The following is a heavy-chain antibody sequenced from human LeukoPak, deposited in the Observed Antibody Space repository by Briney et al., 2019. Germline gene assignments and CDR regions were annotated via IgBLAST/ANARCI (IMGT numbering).Heavy chain of an antibody. CDR2: INHSGST. J-gene: IGHJ5*02. Sequence: PSETLSLTCAVYGGSFSGYYWSWIRQPPGKGLEWIGEINHSGSTNYNPSLKSRVTIPVDTSKNQFSLKLSSVTAADTAVYYCAEGGYSYGYRWGQGTLVTVSS. V-gene: IGHV4-34*01. D-gene: IGHD5-18*01. CDR1: GGSFSGYY. CDR3: AEGGYSYGYR.